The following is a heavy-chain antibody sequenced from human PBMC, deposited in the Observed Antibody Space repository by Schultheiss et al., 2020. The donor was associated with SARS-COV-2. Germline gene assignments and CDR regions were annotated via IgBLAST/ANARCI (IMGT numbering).Heavy chain of an antibody. CDR1: GFSFSGSG. CDR3: ARDSDYGDYVIDY. J-gene: IGHJ4*02. D-gene: IGHD4-17*01. V-gene: IGHV3-73*01. CDR2: IRSKARNYAT. Sequence: GGSLRLSCVTSGFSFSGSGIYWVRQASGKGLEWVGRIRSKARNYATTYAASVKGRFIISRDNSKNTLYLQMNSLRVEDTAVYYCARDSDYGDYVIDYWGQGTLVTVSS.